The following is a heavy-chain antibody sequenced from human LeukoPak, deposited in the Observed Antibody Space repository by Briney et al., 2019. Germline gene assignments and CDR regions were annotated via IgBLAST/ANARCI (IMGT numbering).Heavy chain of an antibody. CDR3: ARNGGNSDYDY. D-gene: IGHD4-23*01. CDR2: IYHNGAT. CDR1: GGSISSSSSVC. V-gene: IGHV4-4*02. Sequence: SETLSLTCAVSGGSISSSSSVCWTWVRQPPGEGLEWIGEIYHNGATNYNPSLKSRVTVLLDKSKYQFSLKLNSVTAADTALYYCARNGGNSDYDYWGQGTLVTVS. J-gene: IGHJ4*02.